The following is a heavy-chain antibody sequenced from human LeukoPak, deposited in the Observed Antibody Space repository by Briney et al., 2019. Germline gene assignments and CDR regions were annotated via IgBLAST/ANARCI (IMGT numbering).Heavy chain of an antibody. V-gene: IGHV1-2*02. D-gene: IGHD3-22*01. CDR3: ARGEDYYDSSGLNWFDP. Sequence: ASVKVSCKASGYTCTGYYMHWVRQAPGQGLEWMGWINPNSGGTNYAQKFQGRVTMTRDTSISTAYMELSRLRSDDTAVYYCARGEDYYDSSGLNWFDPWGQGTLVTVSS. CDR1: GYTCTGYY. CDR2: INPNSGGT. J-gene: IGHJ5*02.